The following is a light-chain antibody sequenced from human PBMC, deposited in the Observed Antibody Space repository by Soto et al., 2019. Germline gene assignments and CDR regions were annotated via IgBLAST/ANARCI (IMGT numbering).Light chain of an antibody. CDR3: QQYGSSGVT. Sequence: EIVLTQSPGTLALSPGERAILSCRASQSVSSSYLARYQQKPGQAPRLLIYGASSRATGIPDRFSGSGSGTDFTLTISRLEPEDFAVYYCQQYGSSGVTFGPGTKVDFK. CDR2: GAS. J-gene: IGKJ3*01. CDR1: QSVSSSY. V-gene: IGKV3-20*01.